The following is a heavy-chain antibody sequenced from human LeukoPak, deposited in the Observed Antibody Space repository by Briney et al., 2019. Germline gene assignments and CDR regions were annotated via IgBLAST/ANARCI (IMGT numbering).Heavy chain of an antibody. CDR3: ARDLSYYYDSSGHQAFDI. J-gene: IGHJ3*02. Sequence: SETLSLTCTVSGGSISSYYWSWIRQPPGKGLEWIGYIYYSGSTNYNPSLKSRVTISVDTSKNQFSLKLSSVTAADTAVYYCARDLSYYYDSSGHQAFDIWGQGTMVTVSS. D-gene: IGHD3-22*01. V-gene: IGHV4-59*01. CDR2: IYYSGST. CDR1: GGSISSYY.